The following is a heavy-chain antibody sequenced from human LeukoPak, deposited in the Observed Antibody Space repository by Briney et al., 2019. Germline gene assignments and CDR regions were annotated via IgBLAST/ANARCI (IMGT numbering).Heavy chain of an antibody. CDR2: INLNSGGT. V-gene: IGHV1-2*02. J-gene: IGHJ4*02. D-gene: IGHD5-24*01. Sequence: ASVKVSFKASGDTFNVYYMHWVRQAPGQGLEWMGWINLNSGGTKYPQKFQDRINMTRDTSIKTAYMELSWLKSDDTAVYYCARLNRDDYKYYDQWGQGTLVTVSS. CDR1: GDTFNVYY. CDR3: ARLNRDDYKYYDQ.